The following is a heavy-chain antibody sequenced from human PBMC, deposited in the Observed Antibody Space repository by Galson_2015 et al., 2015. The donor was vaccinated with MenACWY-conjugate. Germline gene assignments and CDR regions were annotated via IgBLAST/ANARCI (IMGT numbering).Heavy chain of an antibody. D-gene: IGHD2-2*01. CDR1: GFTFSRHW. V-gene: IGHV3-74*01. J-gene: IGHJ4*02. CDR3: ATYCSSPSCYANGAY. Sequence: SLRLSCAASGFTFSRHWMHWVRPSPGKGLVWVSRVNSDGSAADYADSVKGRFTISRDNAKNTLYLQMNRLRAEDTAVYYCATYCSSPSCYANGAYWGQGTLVTVSS. CDR2: VNSDGSAA.